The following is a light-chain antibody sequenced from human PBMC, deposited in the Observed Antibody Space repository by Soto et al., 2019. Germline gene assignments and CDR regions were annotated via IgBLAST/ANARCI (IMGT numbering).Light chain of an antibody. V-gene: IGKV1-6*01. J-gene: IGKJ4*01. CDR2: GVS. CDR1: QDIRDD. CDR3: LQDYNYPIT. Sequence: IQVTQAPSSLSSAVGDRVAITCRAIQDIRDDLGWYQQKPGKAPRLVIYGVSHLQSGVPSRFSGSGFGTDFSLTISSLQPEDSATYYCLQDYNYPITFGGGTKVDIK.